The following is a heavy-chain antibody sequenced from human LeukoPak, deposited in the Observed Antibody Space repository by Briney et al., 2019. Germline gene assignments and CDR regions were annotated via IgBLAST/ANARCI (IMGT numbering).Heavy chain of an antibody. CDR3: ARDLWLLYNFLDY. J-gene: IGHJ4*02. Sequence: ASVKVSCKASGYTFSAYYIHWVRQAPGQGLEWMGWISPKSGDTTYGEKFQGRVTMTRDSFISTVYMELSGLKADDTAVYFCARDLWLLYNFLDYWGQGTLVTVSS. D-gene: IGHD3-3*01. V-gene: IGHV1-2*02. CDR2: ISPKSGDT. CDR1: GYTFSAYY.